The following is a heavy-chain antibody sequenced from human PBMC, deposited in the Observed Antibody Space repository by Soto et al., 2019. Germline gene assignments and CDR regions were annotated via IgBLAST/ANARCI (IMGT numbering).Heavy chain of an antibody. CDR1: GGKFRGYA. V-gene: IGHV3-48*02. J-gene: IGHJ5*02. CDR3: VRGVITPAGPNWFDP. D-gene: IGHD6-13*01. CDR2: ISSSRNTI. Sequence: GVSIRLWSGAAGGKFRGYAVSWVSQDTGKGLEWMSYISSSRNTIYYADSVKGRFSISRDNAENSLYLQMNSLRDEDTAVYFCVRGVITPAGPNWFDPWGQGTLVTVSS.